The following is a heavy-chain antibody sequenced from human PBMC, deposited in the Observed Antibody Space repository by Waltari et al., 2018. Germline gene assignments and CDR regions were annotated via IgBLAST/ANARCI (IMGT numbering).Heavy chain of an antibody. CDR2: LYPGDADT. D-gene: IGHD4-17*01. J-gene: IGHJ4*02. V-gene: IGHV5-51*01. Sequence: EVQLVQSGAEVKKPGESLKISCKGSGYSFTSYWIGWVRQMPGKGLEWMGFLYPGDADTRYSPSFQGQVTISADKSISTAYLQWSSLKASDTAMYYCARHTDYGGNSGEDYFDYWGQGTLVTVSS. CDR1: GYSFTSYW. CDR3: ARHTDYGGNSGEDYFDY.